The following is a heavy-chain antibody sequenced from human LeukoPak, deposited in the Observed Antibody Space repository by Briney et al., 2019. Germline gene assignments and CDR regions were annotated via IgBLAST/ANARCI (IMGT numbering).Heavy chain of an antibody. Sequence: GGSLRLSCTASGFTFGDYAMSWFRQAPGKGLEWVGFIRSKAYGGTTEYAASVKGRFTISRDDSKSIAYLQMNSLKTEDTAVYYCAKDPQQLVEAYFDYWGQGTLVTVSS. J-gene: IGHJ4*02. CDR1: GFTFGDYA. CDR2: IRSKAYGGTT. V-gene: IGHV3-49*03. CDR3: AKDPQQLVEAYFDY. D-gene: IGHD6-13*01.